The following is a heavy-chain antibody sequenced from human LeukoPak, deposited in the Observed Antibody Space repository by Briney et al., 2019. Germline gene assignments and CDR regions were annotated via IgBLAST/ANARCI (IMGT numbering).Heavy chain of an antibody. J-gene: IGHJ4*02. D-gene: IGHD2-2*01. V-gene: IGHV4-39*07. CDR3: ARDRPLYCSSTSCSGTGTFDY. CDR1: GGSISSSSYY. CDR2: INHSGST. Sequence: SETLSLTCTVSGGSISSSSYYWGWIRQPPGKGLEWIGEINHSGSTNYNPSLKSRVTISVDTSKNQFSLKLSSVTAADTAVYYCARDRPLYCSSTSCSGTGTFDYWGQGTLVTVSS.